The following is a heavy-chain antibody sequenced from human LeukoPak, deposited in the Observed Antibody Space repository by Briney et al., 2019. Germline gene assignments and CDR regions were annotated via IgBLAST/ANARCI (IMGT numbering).Heavy chain of an antibody. Sequence: WETLSLTCTVSGYSISSGYYWAWMRQPPGKGLEWIGSINHSGSTYYNPSLKSRVTVSVDTSKNQVSLRLSSVTAADTAVYYCARVCSSGRCLDYWGQGTLVTVSS. D-gene: IGHD2-15*01. J-gene: IGHJ4*02. CDR1: GYSISSGYY. V-gene: IGHV4-38-2*02. CDR3: ARVCSSGRCLDY. CDR2: INHSGST.